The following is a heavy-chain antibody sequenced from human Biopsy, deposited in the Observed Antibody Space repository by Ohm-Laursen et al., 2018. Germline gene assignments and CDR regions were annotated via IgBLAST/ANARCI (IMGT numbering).Heavy chain of an antibody. Sequence: SSVKVSCKASGATVTSYVISWVRQAPGQGLEWMGRIDPFTGVTNYAHNFQGRVTITADRSTPTAYVEVSSLRSDDTAVFYCATDARWDLSLDAFHVWGQGTKVTVSS. V-gene: IGHV1-69*04. CDR1: GATVTSYV. J-gene: IGHJ3*01. D-gene: IGHD1-26*01. CDR3: ATDARWDLSLDAFHV. CDR2: IDPFTGVT.